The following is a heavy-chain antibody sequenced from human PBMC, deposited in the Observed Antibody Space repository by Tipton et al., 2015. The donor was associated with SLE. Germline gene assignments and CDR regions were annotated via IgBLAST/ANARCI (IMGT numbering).Heavy chain of an antibody. CDR1: GGSLNNYY. V-gene: IGHV4-4*08. D-gene: IGHD2-15*01. CDR3: ARDKYCTGGSCFAWYFDV. CDR2: IYSSGST. J-gene: IGHJ2*01. Sequence: TLSLTCTVSGGSLNNYYWSWIRQPPGKGLEWMGYIYSSGSTNYNPSLKSRVTISVDTSENQFSLNLSSVSAADTAVYYCARDKYCTGGSCFAWYFDVWGRGTLVTVSA.